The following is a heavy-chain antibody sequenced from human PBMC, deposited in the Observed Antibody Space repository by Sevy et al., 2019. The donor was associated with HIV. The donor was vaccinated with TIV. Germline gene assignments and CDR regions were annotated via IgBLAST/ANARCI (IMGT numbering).Heavy chain of an antibody. Sequence: SETLSLTCTVSGGSISSGGYYWSWIRQHPGKGLEWIGYIYYSGSTYYNSSLKSPVTISVDTSKNQFSLKLSSVTAADTAVYYCARAKFDYYDSSYFDYWGQGILVTVSS. D-gene: IGHD3-22*01. V-gene: IGHV4-31*01. J-gene: IGHJ4*02. CDR3: ARAKFDYYDSSYFDY. CDR1: GGSISSGGYY. CDR2: IYYSGST.